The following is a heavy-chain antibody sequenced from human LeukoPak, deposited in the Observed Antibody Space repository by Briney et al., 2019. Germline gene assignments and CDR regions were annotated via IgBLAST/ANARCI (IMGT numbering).Heavy chain of an antibody. CDR1: GGSISSSSYY. Sequence: PSETLSLTCTVSGGSISSSSYYWGWIRQPPGKGLEWIGSIYYSGSTYYNPSLKSRVTISVDTSKNQFSLKLSSVTAADTAVYYCARQVYVGGPDYWGQGTLVTVSS. CDR2: IYYSGST. CDR3: ARQVYVGGPDY. D-gene: IGHD3-16*01. V-gene: IGHV4-39*01. J-gene: IGHJ4*02.